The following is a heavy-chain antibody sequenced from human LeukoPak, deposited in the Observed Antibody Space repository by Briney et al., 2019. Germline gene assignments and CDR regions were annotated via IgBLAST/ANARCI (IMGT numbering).Heavy chain of an antibody. Sequence: PGRSLRLSCAASGFTFSDYGMHWVRQAPGKGLEWVAVIWHDGSNKYYADSVQGRFTISRDSSKNTLYLQMNSLRVEDTAVYYCAREYWYFDLWGRGTMVTVSS. CDR2: IWHDGSNK. CDR1: GFTFSDYG. CDR3: AREYWYFDL. V-gene: IGHV3-33*01. J-gene: IGHJ2*01.